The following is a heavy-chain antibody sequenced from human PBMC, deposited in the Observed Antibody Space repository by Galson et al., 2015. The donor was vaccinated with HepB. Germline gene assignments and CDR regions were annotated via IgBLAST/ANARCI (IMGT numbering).Heavy chain of an antibody. J-gene: IGHJ5*02. CDR2: IYPGDSDT. CDR3: ARHALPGLVRIGDWFDP. D-gene: IGHD6-19*01. CDR1: GYSFTSYW. V-gene: IGHV5-51*01. Sequence: QSGAEVKKPGESLKISCKGSGYSFTSYWIGWVRQMPGKGLEWMGIIYPGDSDTRYSPSFQGQVTISADKSISTAYLQWSSLKASDTAMYYCARHALPGLVRIGDWFDPWGQGTLVTVSS.